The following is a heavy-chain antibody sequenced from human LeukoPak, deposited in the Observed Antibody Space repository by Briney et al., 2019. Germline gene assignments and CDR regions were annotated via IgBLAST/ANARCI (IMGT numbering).Heavy chain of an antibody. D-gene: IGHD3-3*01. V-gene: IGHV4-38-2*02. CDR1: GYSISIGYY. CDR3: ARGLSDYDFWSGYYGGLNWFDP. CDR2: IYHSGST. Sequence: SETLSLTCTVAGYSISIGYYWGWIRQPPGKGLDWIGRIYHSGSTYYNPSLKSRVTISVDTSKNQFSLKLSSVTAADTAVYYCARGLSDYDFWSGYYGGLNWFDPWGQGTLVTVSS. J-gene: IGHJ5*02.